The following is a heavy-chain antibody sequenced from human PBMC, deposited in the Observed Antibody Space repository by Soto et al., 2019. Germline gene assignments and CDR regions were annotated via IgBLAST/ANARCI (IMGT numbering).Heavy chain of an antibody. Sequence: GGSLRLSCAASGFTFSSYGMHWVRQAPGKGLEWVAVISYDGSNKYYADSVKGRFTISRDNSKNTLYLQMNSLRAEDTAVYYCARSPYSVSYLAYFDYWGQGTLVTVSS. V-gene: IGHV3-30*03. J-gene: IGHJ4*02. CDR3: ARSPYSVSYLAYFDY. D-gene: IGHD1-26*01. CDR2: ISYDGSNK. CDR1: GFTFSSYG.